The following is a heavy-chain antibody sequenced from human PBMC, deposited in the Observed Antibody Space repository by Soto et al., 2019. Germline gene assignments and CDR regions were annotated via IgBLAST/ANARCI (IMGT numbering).Heavy chain of an antibody. Sequence: SETLSLTCTVSGGSISSYYCSWIRQPPGKGLEWIGYIYYSGSTNYNPSLKGRVTISVDTSKNQFSLKLSSVTAADTAVYYCARAPFYGPFDYWGQGTLVTVSS. D-gene: IGHD4-17*01. CDR1: GGSISSYY. CDR2: IYYSGST. J-gene: IGHJ4*02. V-gene: IGHV4-59*01. CDR3: ARAPFYGPFDY.